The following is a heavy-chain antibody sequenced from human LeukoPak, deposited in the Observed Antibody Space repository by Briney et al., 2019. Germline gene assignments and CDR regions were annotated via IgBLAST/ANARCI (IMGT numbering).Heavy chain of an antibody. CDR2: IYYSGST. J-gene: IGHJ3*01. D-gene: IGHD3-22*01. Sequence: SETLSLTCTVSGGSISSYYWSWIRQPPGKGLEWIGYIYYSGSTNYNPSLKSRVTTSVDTSKNQFSLKLSSATAADTAVYYCAKSTYYYDTFVNAFDLWGQGTVVTVSS. CDR3: AKSTYYYDTFVNAFDL. CDR1: GGSISSYY. V-gene: IGHV4-59*12.